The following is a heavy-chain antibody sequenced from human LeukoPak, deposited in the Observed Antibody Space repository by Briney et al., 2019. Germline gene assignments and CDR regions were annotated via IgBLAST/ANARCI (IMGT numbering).Heavy chain of an antibody. V-gene: IGHV4-30-2*01. CDR1: GGTITGGGYS. CDR2: IYHSGST. J-gene: IGHJ4*02. CDR3: ASHNDYRSHY. D-gene: IGHD4-11*01. Sequence: SETLSLTCTVSGGTITGGGYSWSWIRQPPGKGLEWIGYIYHSGSTYYKSSLKSRVTISVDRSKNQFSLNLSSVTAADTAVYYCASHNDYRSHYWGQGTLVTVSS.